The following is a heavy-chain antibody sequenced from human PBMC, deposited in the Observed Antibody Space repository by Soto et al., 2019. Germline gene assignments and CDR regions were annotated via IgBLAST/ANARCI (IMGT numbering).Heavy chain of an antibody. CDR3: ASPGTGTGDY. CDR2: INHSGST. CDR1: GGSFSGYY. J-gene: IGHJ4*02. V-gene: IGHV4-34*01. D-gene: IGHD1-1*01. Sequence: SETLSLTCAVYGGSFSGYYWSWIRQPPGKGLEWIGEINHSGSTNYNPSLKSRVTISVDTSKNQFSLKLSSVTAADTAVYYCASPGTGTGDYWGQGTLVTVSS.